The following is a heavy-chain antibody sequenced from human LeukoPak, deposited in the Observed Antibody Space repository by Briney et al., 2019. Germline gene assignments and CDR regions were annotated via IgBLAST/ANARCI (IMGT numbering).Heavy chain of an antibody. CDR1: GGTFSSYA. Sequence: VASVKVSCKASGGTFSSYAISWVRQAPGQGLEWMGGIIPIFGTANYAQKFQGRVTITADKSTSTAYMELSSLRSEDTAVYYCARERDGYNSFDYWGQGTLVTVSS. V-gene: IGHV1-69*06. J-gene: IGHJ4*02. CDR3: ARERDGYNSFDY. CDR2: IIPIFGTA. D-gene: IGHD5-24*01.